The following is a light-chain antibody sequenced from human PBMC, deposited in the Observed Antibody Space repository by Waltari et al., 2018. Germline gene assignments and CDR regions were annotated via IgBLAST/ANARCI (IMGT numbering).Light chain of an antibody. Sequence: AIRMTQSPSPLSASTGDRVTITSRASQGISSYLAWYQQKPGKAPKLLIYAASTLQSGVPSRFSGSGSGTDFTLTISCLQSEDFATYYCQQYYSYPWTFGQGTKVEIK. CDR1: QGISSY. V-gene: IGKV1-8*01. CDR2: AAS. CDR3: QQYYSYPWT. J-gene: IGKJ1*01.